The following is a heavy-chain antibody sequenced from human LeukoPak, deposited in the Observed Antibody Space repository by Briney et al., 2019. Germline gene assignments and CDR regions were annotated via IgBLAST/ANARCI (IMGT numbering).Heavy chain of an antibody. CDR1: GFTFDDYA. Sequence: GGSLRLSCAASGFTFDDYAMHWVRQAPGKGLEWVSLISGDGGSTYYADSVKGRFTISRDNSKNSLYLQMNRLRTEHTALYYCAKERGCSGYEPLDYWGQGTLVTVSS. J-gene: IGHJ4*02. CDR2: ISGDGGST. D-gene: IGHD5-12*01. CDR3: AKERGCSGYEPLDY. V-gene: IGHV3-43*02.